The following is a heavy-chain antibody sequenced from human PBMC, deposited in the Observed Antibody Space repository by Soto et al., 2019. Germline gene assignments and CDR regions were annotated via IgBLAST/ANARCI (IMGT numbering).Heavy chain of an antibody. D-gene: IGHD4-17*01. Sequence: VKLVQSGAEVKKHGASVKVSCKASGYTFTSYDINWVRQATGQGLEYLGWMNPNSGNTAYVQKFQGRVTMTWDTSITTAYMELSSLRSEDTAVYFCARGIKYGAYSRWFDPWGQGTLVTVSS. CDR1: GYTFTSYD. CDR2: MNPNSGNT. CDR3: ARGIKYGAYSRWFDP. J-gene: IGHJ5*02. V-gene: IGHV1-8*01.